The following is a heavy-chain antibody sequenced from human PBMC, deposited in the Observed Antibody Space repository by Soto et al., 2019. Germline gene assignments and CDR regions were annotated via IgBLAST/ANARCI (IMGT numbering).Heavy chain of an antibody. J-gene: IGHJ5*02. CDR3: ARCKNDFWSGYYTGYNWFDP. CDR1: GFTFGYYY. CDR2: ISSSGSTI. V-gene: IGHV3-11*01. D-gene: IGHD3-3*01. Sequence: GGSRRLFCAASGFTFGYYYMSWIRQAPGKGLEWVSYISSSGSTIYYADSVKGRFTISRDNAKNSLYLQMNSLRAEDTAVYYCARCKNDFWSGYYTGYNWFDPWGQGTLVTVSS.